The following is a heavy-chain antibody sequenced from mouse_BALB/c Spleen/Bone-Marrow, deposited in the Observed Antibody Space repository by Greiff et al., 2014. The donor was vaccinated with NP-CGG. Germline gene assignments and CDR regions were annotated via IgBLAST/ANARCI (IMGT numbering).Heavy chain of an antibody. V-gene: IGHV1-69*02. J-gene: IGHJ2*01. CDR3: AFYYGNYGDY. D-gene: IGHD2-1*01. Sequence: LIGAIDTSDSYTSYNQKFKGKATLTVDESSSTAYMQLSSLTSEDSAVYYCAFYYGNYGDYWGQGTTLTVSS. CDR2: IDTSDSYT.